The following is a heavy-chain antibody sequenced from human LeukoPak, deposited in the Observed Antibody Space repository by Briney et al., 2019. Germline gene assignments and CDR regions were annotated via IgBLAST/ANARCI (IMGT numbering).Heavy chain of an antibody. J-gene: IGHJ3*02. V-gene: IGHV1-18*01. CDR2: ISAYNGNT. CDR3: ARDQYYDSSGYFYDAFDI. CDR1: GYTFTSYG. Sequence: GASVKVSCKASGYTFTSYGISWVRQAPGQGLEWMGWISAYNGNTNYAQKLQGRVTMTTDTSTSTAYMELRSLRSDDTAVYYCARDQYYDSSGYFYDAFDIRGQGTMVTVSS. D-gene: IGHD3-22*01.